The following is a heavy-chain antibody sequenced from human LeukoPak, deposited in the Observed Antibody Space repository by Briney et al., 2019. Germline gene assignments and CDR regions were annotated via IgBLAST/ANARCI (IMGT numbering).Heavy chain of an antibody. D-gene: IGHD3-22*01. Sequence: PGGSLRLSCAASGFTFSSDAMSWGRQAPGKVLEWVSSIRGGTVSTYYADSVKGRFTISRDNSKNTLYLQMNGLRAEDTAVYYCAKGCPSYDIFYSLDYWGEGTMVTVSS. J-gene: IGHJ4*02. CDR1: GFTFSSDA. V-gene: IGHV3-23*01. CDR2: IRGGTVST. CDR3: AKGCPSYDIFYSLDY.